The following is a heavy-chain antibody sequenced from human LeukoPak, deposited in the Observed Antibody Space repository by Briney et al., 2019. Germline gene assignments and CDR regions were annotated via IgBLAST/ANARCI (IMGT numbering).Heavy chain of an antibody. CDR1: GFTFDDYG. D-gene: IGHD4-17*01. Sequence: PGMSLRLSCAASGFTFDDYGMSWVRQAPGKGLEWVTGITWNGASTGFADSVKGRFTISRDNAKNSLYLGMSSLRAEDTALYYCAREYGDYSSYFDLWGRGTLVTVSS. V-gene: IGHV3-20*04. CDR3: AREYGDYSSYFDL. J-gene: IGHJ2*01. CDR2: ITWNGAST.